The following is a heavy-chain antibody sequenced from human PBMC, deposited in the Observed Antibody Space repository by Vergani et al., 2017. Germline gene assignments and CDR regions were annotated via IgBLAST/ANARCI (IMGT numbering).Heavy chain of an antibody. CDR1: GFTFDDYA. D-gene: IGHD6-13*01. Sequence: EVQLVESGGGLVQPGRPLRLSCAASGFTFDDYAMHWVRQAPGKGLEWVSGISWNSGSIGYADSVKGRFTISRDNAKNSLYLQMNSLRAEDTALYYCAKDVAAAAPGLYGMDVWGQGTTVTVSS. CDR2: ISWNSGSI. CDR3: AKDVAAAAPGLYGMDV. V-gene: IGHV3-9*01. J-gene: IGHJ6*02.